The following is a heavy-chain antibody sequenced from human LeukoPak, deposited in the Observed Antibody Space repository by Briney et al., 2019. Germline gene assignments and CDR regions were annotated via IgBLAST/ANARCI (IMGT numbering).Heavy chain of an antibody. CDR3: AIETYYGSGSYYND. D-gene: IGHD3-10*01. J-gene: IGHJ4*02. Sequence: PSETLSLTCTVSGGSISSYYWSWIRQPPGKGLEWIGYIYYSGSTNYNPSLKSRVTISVDTSKNQFSLKLSSVTAADTAVYYCAIETYYGSGSYYNDWGQGTLVTVSS. CDR2: IYYSGST. CDR1: GGSISSYY. V-gene: IGHV4-59*01.